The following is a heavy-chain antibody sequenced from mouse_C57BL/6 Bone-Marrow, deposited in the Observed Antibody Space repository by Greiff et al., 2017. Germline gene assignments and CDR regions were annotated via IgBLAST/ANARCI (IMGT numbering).Heavy chain of an antibody. J-gene: IGHJ1*03. D-gene: IGHD1-1*02. CDR1: GYTFTSYD. CDR3: ARVECDGGSGDWYYDV. Sequence: QVQLQQPGPELVKPGASVKLSCKASGYTFTSYDINWVKQRPGQGLEWIGWIYPRDGSTKYNEKFKGKATLTVDTASSTAYMQLHSLTSEDSAVCFCARVECDGGSGDWYYDVWGRGTAVTVSA. V-gene: IGHV1-85*01. CDR2: IYPRDGST.